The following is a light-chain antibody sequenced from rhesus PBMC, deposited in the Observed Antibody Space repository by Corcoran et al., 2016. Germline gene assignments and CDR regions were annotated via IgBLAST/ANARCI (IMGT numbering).Light chain of an antibody. Sequence: DIQMTQSPSSLSASVGDRVTITCRASQGITNDLAWYKQKPGETPKLLIYEASSLQMGIPSRFSGIGSGTDFTFTISSLQSEDCATYYCQHYYSTPYSFGQGTKVEIK. V-gene: IGKV1-25*01. CDR1: QGITND. CDR2: EAS. CDR3: QHYYSTPYS. J-gene: IGKJ2*01.